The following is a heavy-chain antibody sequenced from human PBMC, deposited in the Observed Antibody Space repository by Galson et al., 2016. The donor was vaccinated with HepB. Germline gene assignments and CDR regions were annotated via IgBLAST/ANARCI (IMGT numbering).Heavy chain of an antibody. CDR2: IIPIFATA. Sequence: SVKVSCKASGGTFSSYAINCVRQAPGQGLEWMGGIIPIFATANYAQKFQGRVTITADESTSTAYMEPSSLRSEDTAVYYCARETVYNSGWGGGGNWFDPWGQGTLVTVSS. D-gene: IGHD5-12*01. CDR1: GGTFSSYA. V-gene: IGHV1-69*13. J-gene: IGHJ5*02. CDR3: ARETVYNSGWGGGGNWFDP.